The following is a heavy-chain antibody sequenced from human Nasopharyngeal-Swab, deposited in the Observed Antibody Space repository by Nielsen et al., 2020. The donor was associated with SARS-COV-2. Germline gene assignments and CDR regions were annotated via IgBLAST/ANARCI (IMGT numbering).Heavy chain of an antibody. CDR3: ASEGSGSYYNYYFDY. J-gene: IGHJ4*02. D-gene: IGHD3-10*01. V-gene: IGHV3-21*01. Sequence: WIRQPPGKGLEWVSSISSSSSYIYYADSVKGRFTISRDNAKNSLYLQMNSLRAEDTAVYYCASEGSGSYYNYYFDYWGQGTLVTVSS. CDR2: ISSSSSYI.